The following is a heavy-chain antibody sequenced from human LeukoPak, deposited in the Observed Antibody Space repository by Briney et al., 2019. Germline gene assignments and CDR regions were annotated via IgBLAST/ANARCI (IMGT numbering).Heavy chain of an antibody. V-gene: IGHV3-43D*03. D-gene: IGHD6-13*01. CDR1: GFTFDDYA. Sequence: GGSLRLSCAASGFTFDDYAMHWVRQAPGKGLEWVSLISWNGGSTYYADSVKGRFTISRDNSKNSLYLQMNSLRAEDTALYYCAKDIAHAAAGPDYWGQGTLVTVSS. CDR3: AKDIAHAAAGPDY. CDR2: ISWNGGST. J-gene: IGHJ4*02.